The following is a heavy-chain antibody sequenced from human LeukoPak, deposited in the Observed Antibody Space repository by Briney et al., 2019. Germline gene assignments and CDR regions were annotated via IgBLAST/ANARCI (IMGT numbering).Heavy chain of an antibody. CDR2: INPNSGGT. Sequence: ASVNVSCKASVYTFTGYYMHWVRQAPGQGRAWMGWINPNSGGTNYAQKFQGRVTMTRETSLSTVSMALSRLRADDTAVYFCARARGYFVWLPPFDYWGQGTLVTVSS. V-gene: IGHV1-2*02. D-gene: IGHD3-9*01. J-gene: IGHJ4*02. CDR1: VYTFTGYY. CDR3: ARARGYFVWLPPFDY.